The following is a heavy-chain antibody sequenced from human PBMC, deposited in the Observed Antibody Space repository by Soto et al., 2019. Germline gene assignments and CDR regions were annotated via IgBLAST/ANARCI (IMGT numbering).Heavy chain of an antibody. Sequence: PGESLKISCKGSGYNFAGYWIAWLRQMPVKGLELMGIIYPSDSDTRYRPSFQGQVTISADKSISSAYLQWSSLRASDTAMYYCARGGVSTRTFDYWGQGTPVTVSS. V-gene: IGHV5-51*01. CDR1: GYNFAGYW. D-gene: IGHD3-3*01. CDR2: IYPSDSDT. J-gene: IGHJ4*02. CDR3: ARGGVSTRTFDY.